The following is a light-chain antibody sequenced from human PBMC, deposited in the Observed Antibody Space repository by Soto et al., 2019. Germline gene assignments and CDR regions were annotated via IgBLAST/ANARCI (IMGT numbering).Light chain of an antibody. Sequence: DIQMTQSPSTLSASVGDRVTITCRASQSISNWLAWYQQKPGKAPKLLIYKASSLERGVPSRFSGSGSGTEFTLTISILQPDDVATYYCQQFNNYPWTFGQGTRWEIK. V-gene: IGKV1-5*03. J-gene: IGKJ1*01. CDR3: QQFNNYPWT. CDR2: KAS. CDR1: QSISNW.